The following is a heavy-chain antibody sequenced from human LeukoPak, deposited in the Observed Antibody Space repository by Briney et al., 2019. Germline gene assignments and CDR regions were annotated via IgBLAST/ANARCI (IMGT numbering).Heavy chain of an antibody. Sequence: GGSLRLSCAASGFTFDDYAMHWVRQAPGKGLEWVSGISRNSGSIGYADSVKGRFTISRDNAKNSLYLQMNSLRAEDMALYYCAKDLSSSWYDGEGFDYWGQGTLVTVSS. CDR3: AKDLSSSWYDGEGFDY. CDR2: ISRNSGSI. V-gene: IGHV3-9*03. J-gene: IGHJ4*02. CDR1: GFTFDDYA. D-gene: IGHD6-13*01.